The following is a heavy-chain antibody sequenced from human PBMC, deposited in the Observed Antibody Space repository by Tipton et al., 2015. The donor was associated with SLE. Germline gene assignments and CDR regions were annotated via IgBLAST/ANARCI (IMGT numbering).Heavy chain of an antibody. J-gene: IGHJ5*02. CDR2: IYHSGST. CDR3: ARVTITMVEGVTVSWFDP. Sequence: GLVKPSETLSLTCVVSGYSISSGYYLGWIRQPPGKGLEWIGSIYHSGSTYYNPSLKSRVTISVDTSKNQLSLKLSSVNAADTAVYYCARVTITMVEGVTVSWFDPWGQGTLVTVSS. V-gene: IGHV4-38-2*01. D-gene: IGHD3-10*01. CDR1: GYSISSGYY.